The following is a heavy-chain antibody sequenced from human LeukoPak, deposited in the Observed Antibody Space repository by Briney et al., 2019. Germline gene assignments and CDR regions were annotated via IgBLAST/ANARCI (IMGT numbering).Heavy chain of an antibody. D-gene: IGHD4-11*01. CDR1: GFTFRGYG. CDR2: IRGSGVTT. CDR3: AKDAAANVDYPYYFDY. Sequence: PGGSLRLSCAASGFTFRGYGMSWVRQAPGKGLEWVSAIRGSGVTTYYADSVNGRFTISRDNSRTTLYLLMNSLRAEDTAVYYCAKDAAANVDYPYYFDYWGQGALVTVSS. J-gene: IGHJ4*02. V-gene: IGHV3-23*01.